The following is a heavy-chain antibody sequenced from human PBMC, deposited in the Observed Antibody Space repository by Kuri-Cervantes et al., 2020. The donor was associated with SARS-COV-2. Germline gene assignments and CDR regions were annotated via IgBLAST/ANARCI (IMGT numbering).Heavy chain of an antibody. CDR3: ASPGGIVSGPGAFDI. CDR1: GFTFSSYS. V-gene: IGHV3-48*04. J-gene: IGHJ3*02. Sequence: GGSLRLSCAASGFTFSSYSMNWVRQAPGKGLEWVSSISSSSGSTIYYADSVKGRFTISRDNAKNSLYLQMNSLRAEDTAVYYCASPGGIVSGPGAFDIWGQGTMVTVSS. CDR2: ISSSSGSTI. D-gene: IGHD3-10*01.